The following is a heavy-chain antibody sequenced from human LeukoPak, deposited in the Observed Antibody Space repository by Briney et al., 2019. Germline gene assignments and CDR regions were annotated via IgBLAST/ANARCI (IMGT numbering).Heavy chain of an antibody. D-gene: IGHD3-10*01. Sequence: GRSLRLSCAASGFTFSSYGMHWVRQAPGKGLEWVAVIWYDGSNKYYADSVKGRFTISRDNSKNTLYLQMNSLRAEDTAVYYCARDMIRGAISPQYYYYYGMDVWGKGTTVTVSS. CDR2: IWYDGSNK. V-gene: IGHV3-33*01. CDR1: GFTFSSYG. J-gene: IGHJ6*04. CDR3: ARDMIRGAISPQYYYYYGMDV.